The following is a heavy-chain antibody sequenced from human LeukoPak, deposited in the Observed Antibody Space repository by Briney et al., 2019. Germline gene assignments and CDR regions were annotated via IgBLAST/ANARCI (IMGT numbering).Heavy chain of an antibody. J-gene: IGHJ5*02. D-gene: IGHD3-9*01. CDR2: IYYSGNT. CDR1: GGSPSSYY. V-gene: IGHV4-59*01. CDR3: AREGSDILTGFLRFDP. Sequence: SETLSLTCTVSGGSPSSYYWSWIRQPPGRGLEWIGYIYYSGNTNYNPSLKSRVTISVDTSKNQFSLKLSSVTAADTAVYYCAREGSDILTGFLRFDPWGQGTLGTVTS.